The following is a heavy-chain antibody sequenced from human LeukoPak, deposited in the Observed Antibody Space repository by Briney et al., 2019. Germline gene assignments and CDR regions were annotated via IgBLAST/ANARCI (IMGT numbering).Heavy chain of an antibody. D-gene: IGHD3-10*01. J-gene: IGHJ5*02. Sequence: SETLSLTCTVSGGSISSYYWSWIRQPPGKGLEWIGYIYYSGSTNYKPSLKSRVTISVDTSKNQFSLKLSSVTATDTAVYYCARGGYYGSGNDFRFDPWGQGTLVTVSS. CDR3: ARGGYYGSGNDFRFDP. V-gene: IGHV4-59*01. CDR2: IYYSGST. CDR1: GGSISSYY.